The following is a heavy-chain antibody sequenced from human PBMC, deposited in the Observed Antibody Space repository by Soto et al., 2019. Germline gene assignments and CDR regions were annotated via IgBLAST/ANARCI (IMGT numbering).Heavy chain of an antibody. J-gene: IGHJ4*02. V-gene: IGHV3-30*18. CDR3: AKDSEWLDPDY. Sequence: LRLSCAASGFTFSSYGMHWVRQAPGKGLEWVAVISYDGSNKYYADSVKGRFTISRDNSKNTLYLQMNSLRAEDTAVYYCAKDSEWLDPDYWGQGTLVTVSS. D-gene: IGHD6-19*01. CDR1: GFTFSSYG. CDR2: ISYDGSNK.